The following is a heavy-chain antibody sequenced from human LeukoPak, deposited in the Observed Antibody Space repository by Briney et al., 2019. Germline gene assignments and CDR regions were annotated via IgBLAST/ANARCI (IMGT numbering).Heavy chain of an antibody. CDR1: GASISSYY. J-gene: IGHJ3*02. CDR2: IYYSGST. Sequence: SETLSLTCTVSGASISSYYWTWLRQPPGKGLEWIGYIYYSGSTNYSPSLKSRDTISVDTSKNQFSLKLSSVPAADTAVYYCARARNAFDIWGPGTMVTVSS. CDR3: ARARNAFDI. V-gene: IGHV4-59*08.